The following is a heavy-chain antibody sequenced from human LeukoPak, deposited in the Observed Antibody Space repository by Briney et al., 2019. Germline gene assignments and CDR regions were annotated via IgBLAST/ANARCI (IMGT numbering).Heavy chain of an antibody. J-gene: IGHJ4*02. V-gene: IGHV4-34*01. CDR2: INHSGST. D-gene: IGHD3-22*01. Sequence: SETLSLTCALYGRSFSGYYWSWIRQPPGKGLEWIGEINHSGSTNYNPSLKSRVTISVDTSQNQFSLKVSSVTAADTAVYYCARGYYYDRSFDYWGQGTLVTVSS. CDR1: GRSFSGYY. CDR3: ARGYYYDRSFDY.